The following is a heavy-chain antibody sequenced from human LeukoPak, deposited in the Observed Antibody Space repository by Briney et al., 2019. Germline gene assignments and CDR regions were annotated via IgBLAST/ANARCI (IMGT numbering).Heavy chain of an antibody. D-gene: IGHD3-22*01. CDR3: AMAPFYDSSGYNLDY. CDR2: FDPEDGET. J-gene: IGHJ4*02. V-gene: IGHV1-24*01. Sequence: ASVKVSCKVSGYTLTELTMHWVRQAPGKGLEWIGGFDPEDGETIYAQKFQGRVTMTEDTSTDTANMELSSLRSEDTAVYYCAMAPFYDSSGYNLDYWGQGTLVTVSS. CDR1: GYTLTELT.